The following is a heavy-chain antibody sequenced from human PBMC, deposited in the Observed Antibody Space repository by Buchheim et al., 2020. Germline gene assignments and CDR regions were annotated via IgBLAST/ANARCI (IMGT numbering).Heavy chain of an antibody. J-gene: IGHJ5*02. CDR3: ARRPVAAIDPWFDP. CDR1: CGSISSGGHY. Sequence: QVQLQEPGPGLVKHSQTLSLTCTVSCGSISSGGHYWSGIRQHPGKRLEWIGNLYYSGSCYYNPSLKSRVTISVAVSKHQFYLKLSSVTAADTAVYYCARRPVAAIDPWFDPWGQGTL. CDR2: LYYSGSC. V-gene: IGHV4-31*03. D-gene: IGHD2-21*02.